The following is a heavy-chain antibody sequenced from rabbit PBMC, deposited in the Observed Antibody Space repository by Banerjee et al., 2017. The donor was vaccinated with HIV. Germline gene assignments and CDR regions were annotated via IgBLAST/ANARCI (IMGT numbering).Heavy chain of an antibody. Sequence: QSLEESGGDLVKPGASLTLTCTASGFDFSSNAMCWVRQAPGKGLEWIACIYTGSWGSPYYASWAEGRFTISKTSSTTVTLQMTSLTAADTATYFCARGYAGYGYASDLWGQGTLVTVS. V-gene: IGHV1S40*01. D-gene: IGHD6-1*01. CDR3: ARGYAGYGYASDL. CDR1: GFDFSSNA. CDR2: IYTGSWGSP. J-gene: IGHJ4*01.